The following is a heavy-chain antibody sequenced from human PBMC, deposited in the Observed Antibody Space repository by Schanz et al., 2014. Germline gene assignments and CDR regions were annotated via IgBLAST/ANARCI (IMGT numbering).Heavy chain of an antibody. V-gene: IGHV3-30*18. CDR1: GFSFSGFG. CDR2: ISYDGRNK. D-gene: IGHD3-22*01. Sequence: QVQLVESGGGVVQPGRSLRLSCAGSGFSFSGFGMHWVRQAPGKGLEWVAVISYDGRNKYXADSVKGRXXISRDNSKNTLFLQVNSLRAEDTAVYYCAKDHFGHYDSSGCSDCYYYGXXVWGQGTTXXVSS. J-gene: IGHJ6*02. CDR3: AKDHFGHYDSSGCSDCYYYGXXV.